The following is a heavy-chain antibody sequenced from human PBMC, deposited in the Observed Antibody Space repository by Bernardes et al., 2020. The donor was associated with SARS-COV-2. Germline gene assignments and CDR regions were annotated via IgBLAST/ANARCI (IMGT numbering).Heavy chain of an antibody. D-gene: IGHD6-19*01. J-gene: IGHJ4*02. CDR3: AKDIGSGWPFDY. CDR1: GFTFSNYA. CDR2: IIKNSGST. Sequence: GGSLRLSCAASGFTFSNYAMTWVRQAPGKGLAWFSPIIKNSGSTYYADSVKGRFTISRDNSRNTMYLQMNSLRAEDTAVYYCAKDIGSGWPFDYWGQGTLVTVSS. V-gene: IGHV3-23*01.